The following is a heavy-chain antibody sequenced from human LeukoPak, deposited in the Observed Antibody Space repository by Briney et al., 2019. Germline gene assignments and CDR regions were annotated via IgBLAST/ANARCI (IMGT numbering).Heavy chain of an antibody. J-gene: IGHJ4*02. CDR1: GGTFSSYA. V-gene: IGHV1-2*02. CDR3: AREWKNTAMVFDY. CDR2: INPNSGGT. Sequence: ASVKVSCKASGGTFSSYAISWVRQAPGQGLEWMGWINPNSGGTNYAQKFQGRVTMTRDTSISTTYMELSRLRSDDTAVYYCAREWKNTAMVFDYWGQGTLVTVSS. D-gene: IGHD5-18*01.